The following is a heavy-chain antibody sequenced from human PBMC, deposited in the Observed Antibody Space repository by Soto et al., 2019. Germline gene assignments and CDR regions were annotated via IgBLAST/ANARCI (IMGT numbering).Heavy chain of an antibody. J-gene: IGHJ4*02. D-gene: IGHD2-8*01. V-gene: IGHV4-39*01. CDR3: ARTDIVLMVYAFLFDY. CDR1: GGSISSSSYY. Sequence: SETLSLTCTVSGGSISSSSYYWGWIRQPPGKGLEWIGSIYYSGSTYYNPSLKSRVTISVDTSKNQFSLKLSSVTAADTAVYYCARTDIVLMVYAFLFDYWGQGXLVTVYS. CDR2: IYYSGST.